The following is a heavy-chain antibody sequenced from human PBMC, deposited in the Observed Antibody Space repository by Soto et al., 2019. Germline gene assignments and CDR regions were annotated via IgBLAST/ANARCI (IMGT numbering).Heavy chain of an antibody. D-gene: IGHD3-3*01. CDR3: ARHPPYYDFWSGYYSAPHYYYMDV. Sequence: SETLSLTCTVSGGSISSYYWSWIRKTPGKGLEWIGYIYYSGSTYYNPSLKSRVTISVDTSKNQFSLKLSSVTAADTAVYYCARHPPYYDFWSGYYSAPHYYYMDVWGKGTTVTVSS. CDR1: GGSISSYY. V-gene: IGHV4-59*08. J-gene: IGHJ6*03. CDR2: IYYSGST.